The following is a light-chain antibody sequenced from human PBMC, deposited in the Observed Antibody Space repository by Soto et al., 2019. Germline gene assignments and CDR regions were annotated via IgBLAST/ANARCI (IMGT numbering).Light chain of an antibody. CDR1: SDDVGGYNY. J-gene: IGLJ1*01. CDR3: SLYTSSSSYV. V-gene: IGLV2-14*01. CDR2: EVT. Sequence: QSVLTQPASVSGSPGQSITISCSGTSDDVGGYNYVAWYQQHPGKAPKLMISEVTDRPSGVSNRFSGSKSGNTASLTISGLQAEDEADYYCSLYTSSSSYVFGTGTKLTVL.